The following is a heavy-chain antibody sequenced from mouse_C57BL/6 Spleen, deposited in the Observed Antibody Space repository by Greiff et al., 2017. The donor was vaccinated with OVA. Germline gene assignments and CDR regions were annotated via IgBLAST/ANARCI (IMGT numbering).Heavy chain of an antibody. Sequence: EVKVVESGGGLVQPGGSLKLSCAASGFTFSDYYMYWVRQTPEKRLEWVAYISNGGGSTYYPDTVKGRFTISRDNAKNTLYLQMSRLKSEDTAMYYCARHDRGDFDYWGQGTTLTVSS. CDR1: GFTFSDYY. D-gene: IGHD2-14*01. J-gene: IGHJ2*01. CDR2: ISNGGGST. V-gene: IGHV5-12*01. CDR3: ARHDRGDFDY.